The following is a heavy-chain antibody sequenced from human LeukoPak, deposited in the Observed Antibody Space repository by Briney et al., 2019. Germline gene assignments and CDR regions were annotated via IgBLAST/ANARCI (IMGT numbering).Heavy chain of an antibody. Sequence: GSLRLSCAASGFTFTNNFMSWVRQVPGKGLEWVANIKQDGSETTYADSVRGRFTIFRDNAKDSVYLRMNSLRAEDSATYYCVREGRYFFDFWGQGTLVTVSS. CDR1: GFTFTNNF. CDR3: VREGRYFFDF. CDR2: IKQDGSET. V-gene: IGHV3-7*01. J-gene: IGHJ4*01.